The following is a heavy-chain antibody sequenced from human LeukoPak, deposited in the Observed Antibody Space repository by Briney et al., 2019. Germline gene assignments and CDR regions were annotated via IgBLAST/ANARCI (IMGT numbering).Heavy chain of an antibody. CDR2: ISGNGGVI. V-gene: IGHV3-11*04. D-gene: IGHD1-1*01. J-gene: IGHJ4*02. CDR3: WRDPRTVRI. CDR1: GFTFSDNY. Sequence: GGSLRLSCAASGFTFSDNYMTWVRQAPGKGLEWLSYISGNGGVIQYADSVKGRFTISRDNAKNLLYLQMDSLRVEDTAIYYCWRDPRTVRIWGQGTLVTVSS.